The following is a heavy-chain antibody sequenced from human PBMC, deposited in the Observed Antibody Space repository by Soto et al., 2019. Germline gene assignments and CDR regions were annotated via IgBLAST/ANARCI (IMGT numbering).Heavy chain of an antibody. D-gene: IGHD3-9*01. J-gene: IGHJ4*02. CDR3: ARDHRYFDWLLYSPHFDY. Sequence: GGSLRLSCAASGFTFSSYSMNWVRQAPGKGLEWVSYISSSSSTIYYADSVKGRFTISRDNAKNSLYLQMNSLRDEDTAVYYCARDHRYFDWLLYSPHFDYWGQGTLVTVSS. CDR1: GFTFSSYS. V-gene: IGHV3-48*02. CDR2: ISSSSSTI.